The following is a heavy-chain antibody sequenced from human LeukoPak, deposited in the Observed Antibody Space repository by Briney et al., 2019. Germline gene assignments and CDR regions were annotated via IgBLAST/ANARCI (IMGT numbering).Heavy chain of an antibody. CDR1: GGSISSGGYY. CDR3: AIAFSSSGAFDI. J-gene: IGHJ3*02. D-gene: IGHD6-6*01. CDR2: IYHSGST. V-gene: IGHV4-30-2*01. Sequence: SQTLSLTCTVSGGSISSGGYYWSWIRQPPGKGLEWIGYIYHSGSTYYNPSLKSRVTISVDRSKNQFSLKLSSVTAADTAVYYCAIAFSSSGAFDIWGQGTMVTVSS.